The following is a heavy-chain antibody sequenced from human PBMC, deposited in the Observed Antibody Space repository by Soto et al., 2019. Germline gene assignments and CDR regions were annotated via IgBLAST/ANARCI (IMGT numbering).Heavy chain of an antibody. V-gene: IGHV4-39*01. D-gene: IGHD2-15*01. CDR2: IYYSGST. CDR3: ADFRSGGSCYGRY. J-gene: IGHJ4*02. Sequence: PSETLSLTXTVSGGSISSSSYYWGWIRQPPGKGLEWIGSIYYSGSTYYNPSLKSRVTISVDTSKNQFSLKLSSVTAADTAVYYCADFRSGGSCYGRYWGQGTLVTVSS. CDR1: GGSISSSSYY.